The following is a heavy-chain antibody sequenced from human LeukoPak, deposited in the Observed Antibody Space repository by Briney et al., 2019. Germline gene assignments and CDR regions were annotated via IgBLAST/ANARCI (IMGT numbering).Heavy chain of an antibody. J-gene: IGHJ4*02. D-gene: IGHD3-16*02. V-gene: IGHV3-7*01. CDR3: ARDSSDGGTSSYRQSDY. Sequence: GGSLRLSCGASGFTFDDYWMSWVRQAPGQGLEWVANINQDGSEKYYLDSAKGRFTISRDNANNSLYLQMNNLSAEDTAVYYCARDSSDGGTSSYRQSDYWGQGTLVTVSS. CDR2: INQDGSEK. CDR1: GFTFDDYW.